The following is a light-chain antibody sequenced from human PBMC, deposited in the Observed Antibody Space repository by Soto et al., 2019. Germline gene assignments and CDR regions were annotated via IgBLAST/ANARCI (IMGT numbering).Light chain of an antibody. CDR3: QQYGSSPTT. Sequence: ETVLTQFPGTMSLYPGERATLSCRASQSVSSSYLAWYQQKPGQAPRLLIYGASSRATGIPDRFSGSGSGTDFTLTISRLEPEDFAVYSCQQYGSSPTTFGQGTRLE. V-gene: IGKV3-20*01. CDR1: QSVSSSY. J-gene: IGKJ5*01. CDR2: GAS.